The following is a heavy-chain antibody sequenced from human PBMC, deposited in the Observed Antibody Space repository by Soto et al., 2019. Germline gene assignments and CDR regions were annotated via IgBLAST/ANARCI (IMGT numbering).Heavy chain of an antibody. D-gene: IGHD2-2*01. V-gene: IGHV3-23*01. CDR1: GFTFSSYA. CDR3: AKLPIGYCISTSCSPFDY. Sequence: EVQLLESGGGLVQPGGSLRLSCAASGFTFSSYAMSWVRQAPGKGLEWVSAISGSGGSTYYADSVKGRFTISRDNSKNTLYLQMNSLRGEDTAVYYCAKLPIGYCISTSCSPFDYWGQGTLVTVSS. J-gene: IGHJ4*02. CDR2: ISGSGGST.